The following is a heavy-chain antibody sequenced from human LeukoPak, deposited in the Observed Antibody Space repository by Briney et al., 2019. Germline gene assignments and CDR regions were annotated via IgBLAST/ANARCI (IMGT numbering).Heavy chain of an antibody. V-gene: IGHV3-23*01. CDR3: AKDARRTSGWYFFDY. D-gene: IGHD6-19*01. J-gene: IGHJ4*02. Sequence: GGSLRLSCAASGFAFTSQAMGWVRQAPGKGLEWVSVIIDSGSITYYADSVKGRFTISRDNSKNKLFLQMNSLRAEDTAVYYCAKDARRTSGWYFFDYWGQGTLVTVSS. CDR1: GFAFTSQA. CDR2: IIDSGSIT.